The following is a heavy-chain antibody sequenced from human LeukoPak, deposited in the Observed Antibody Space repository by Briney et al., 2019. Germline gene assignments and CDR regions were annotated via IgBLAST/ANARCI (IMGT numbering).Heavy chain of an antibody. CDR1: GGSISSHY. CDR3: ARVEYSSSWPYYYYMDV. Sequence: PSETLSLTCTVSGGSISSHYWSWIRQPPGKGLEWIGYIYYSGSTNYNPSLKSRVTISVDTSKNQFSLKLSSVTAADTAVYYCARVEYSSSWPYYYYMDVWGKGTTVTVS. CDR2: IYYSGST. V-gene: IGHV4-59*11. D-gene: IGHD6-13*01. J-gene: IGHJ6*03.